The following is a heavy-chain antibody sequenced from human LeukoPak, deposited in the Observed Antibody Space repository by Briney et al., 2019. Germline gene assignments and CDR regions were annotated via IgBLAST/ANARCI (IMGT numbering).Heavy chain of an antibody. CDR1: GGSISSYY. CDR2: IYYSGST. V-gene: IGHV4-59*01. Sequence: KSSETLSLTCTVSGGSISSYYWSWIRQPPGKGLEWIGYIYYSGSTNYNPSLKSRVTISVDTSKNQFSLKLSSVTAADTAVYYCARAAGDWGSWSPNYYYYYGMDVWGQGTTVTVSS. J-gene: IGHJ6*02. CDR3: ARAAGDWGSWSPNYYYYYGMDV. D-gene: IGHD6-13*01.